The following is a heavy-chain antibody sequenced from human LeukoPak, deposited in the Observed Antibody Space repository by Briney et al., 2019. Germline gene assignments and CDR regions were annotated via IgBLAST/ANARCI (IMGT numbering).Heavy chain of an antibody. CDR1: GDSISSSRFY. D-gene: IGHD1-26*01. CDR2: ILYTGRT. V-gene: IGHV4-39*01. CDR3: ARRDVGATIDY. J-gene: IGHJ4*02. Sequence: PSETLSLTCTVSGDSISSSRFYWAWIRQPPGKGLEWIGSILYTGRTFYNPALKSRVTISVDTSKNQFSLRLGSVTASDTAVYYCARRDVGATIDYWGQGTLVTVSS.